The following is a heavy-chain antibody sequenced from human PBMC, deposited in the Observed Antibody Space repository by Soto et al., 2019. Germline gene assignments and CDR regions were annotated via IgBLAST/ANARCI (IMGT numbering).Heavy chain of an antibody. J-gene: IGHJ6*03. Sequence: ASVKVSCKASGYTFTSYGIGWVRQAPGQGLEWMGWISAYNGNTNYAQKLQGRVTMTTDTSTSTAYMELRSLRSDDTAVYYCARDSKYCSSTSCYFGSYYYYYYMDVWGKGTTVTVSS. CDR1: GYTFTSYG. CDR2: ISAYNGNT. CDR3: ARDSKYCSSTSCYFGSYYYYYYMDV. D-gene: IGHD2-2*01. V-gene: IGHV1-18*01.